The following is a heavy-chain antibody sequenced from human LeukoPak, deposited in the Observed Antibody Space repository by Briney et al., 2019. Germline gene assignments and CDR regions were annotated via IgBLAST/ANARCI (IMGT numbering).Heavy chain of an antibody. CDR2: ISYDGSNK. D-gene: IGHD1-1*01. V-gene: IGHV3-30-3*01. CDR3: AREFRPTGARHGMDV. J-gene: IGHJ6*02. CDR1: GFTFSSYA. Sequence: GGSLRLSCAASGFTFSSYAMHWVRQAPGKGLEWVAVISYDGSNKYYADSVKGRFTISRDNSKNTLYLQMNSLRAEDTAVYSCAREFRPTGARHGMDVWGQGTTVTVSS.